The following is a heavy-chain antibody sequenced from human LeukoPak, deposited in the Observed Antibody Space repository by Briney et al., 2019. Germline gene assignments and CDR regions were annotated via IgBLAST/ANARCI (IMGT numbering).Heavy chain of an antibody. J-gene: IGHJ4*02. D-gene: IGHD3/OR15-3a*01. CDR2: INHSGST. V-gene: IGHV4-34*01. Sequence: PSETLSLTCAVYGGSFSGYYWSWIRQPPGKGLEWIGEINHSGSTNYNPSLKSRVTISVDTSKNQFSLKLSSVTAADTAVYYCARGGLDLIYFDYWGQGTLVTVSS. CDR1: GGSFSGYY. CDR3: ARGGLDLIYFDY.